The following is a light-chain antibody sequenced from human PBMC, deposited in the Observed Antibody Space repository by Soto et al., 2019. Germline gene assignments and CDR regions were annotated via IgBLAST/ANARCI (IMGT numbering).Light chain of an antibody. CDR1: QSISIIF. CDR2: GAS. Sequence: IVLTQSPGTLSLSPWERATLSCRASQSISIIFLAWYQQKPGQAPRLVFYGASTRATGIPARFSGSGSGTEFTLTISGLQSEDFALYFCQQYNNWPFSFGPGTRLEIK. V-gene: IGKV3-15*01. J-gene: IGKJ5*01. CDR3: QQYNNWPFS.